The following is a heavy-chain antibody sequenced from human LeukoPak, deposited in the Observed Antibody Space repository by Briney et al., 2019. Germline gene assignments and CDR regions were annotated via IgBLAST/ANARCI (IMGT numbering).Heavy chain of an antibody. CDR3: ASLRGDHDAFDI. V-gene: IGHV1-46*01. D-gene: IGHD2-21*02. CDR2: INPSGGST. J-gene: IGHJ3*02. CDR1: GYTFTGSY. Sequence: ASVKVSCKASGYTFTGSYIHWVRQAPGQGLEWLGIINPSGGSTSYAQKFQGRVTMTRDMSTSTVYMELSSLRSEDTAMYYCASLRGDHDAFDIWGQGTMVTVSS.